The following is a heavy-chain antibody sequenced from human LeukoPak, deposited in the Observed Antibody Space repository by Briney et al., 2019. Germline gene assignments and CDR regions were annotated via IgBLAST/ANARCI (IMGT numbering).Heavy chain of an antibody. J-gene: IGHJ4*02. CDR1: GGTFSSYA. CDR3: ARAPVTSCRGAFCYPFDY. D-gene: IGHD2-15*01. Sequence: SVKVSCKASGGTFSSYAISWVRQAPGQGLEWMGGIIPIFGTANYAQKFQGRVTITADKSTSTAYMELSSLRSEDTAVYYCARAPVTSCRGAFCYPFDYWGPGILVTVSS. CDR2: IIPIFGTA. V-gene: IGHV1-69*06.